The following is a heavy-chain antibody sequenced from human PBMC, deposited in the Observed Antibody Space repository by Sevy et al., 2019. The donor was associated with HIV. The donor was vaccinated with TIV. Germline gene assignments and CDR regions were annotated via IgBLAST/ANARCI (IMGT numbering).Heavy chain of an antibody. CDR3: ARDGPPAYYYDSSGIGGDAFDI. D-gene: IGHD3-22*01. Sequence: GGSLRLSCAASGFTFSSYSMNWVRQAPGKGLEWVSYISSSSSNIYYANSLKGRFTISRDNAKNSLYLQMNSLRDEDTAVYYCARDGPPAYYYDSSGIGGDAFDIWGQGTMVTVSS. J-gene: IGHJ3*02. V-gene: IGHV3-48*02. CDR2: ISSSSSNI. CDR1: GFTFSSYS.